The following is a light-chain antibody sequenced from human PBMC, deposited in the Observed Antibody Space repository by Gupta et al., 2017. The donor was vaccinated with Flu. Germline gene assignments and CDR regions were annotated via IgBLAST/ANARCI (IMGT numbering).Light chain of an antibody. CDR3: QQYRSDPWT. V-gene: IGKV1-5*03. J-gene: IGKJ1*01. CDR1: QSSESW. CDR2: KAS. Sequence: PSTLSASVGDRVTITCRASQSSESWLAWYQQKPGKAPKLLIYKASNLESGVPSRFSGSGSGTEFTLTISSLQTDDFATYYCQQYRSDPWTFGQGTTVEIQ.